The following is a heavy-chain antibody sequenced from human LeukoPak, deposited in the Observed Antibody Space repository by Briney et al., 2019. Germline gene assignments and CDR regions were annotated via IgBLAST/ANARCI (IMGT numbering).Heavy chain of an antibody. D-gene: IGHD4-17*01. J-gene: IGHJ4*01. CDR2: FTWNGDVI. CDR3: ARGGSYMTSATYYFDY. V-gene: IGHV3-9*01. CDR1: GFTFDDYA. Sequence: GRSLRLSCAVSGFTFDDYAVHWVRQVPGKGLEWVSGFTWNGDVIGYADSVKGRFTISRDKAKNSLYVQMNSLRPEDTAFYYCARGGSYMTSATYYFDYWGQGTLVTVSS.